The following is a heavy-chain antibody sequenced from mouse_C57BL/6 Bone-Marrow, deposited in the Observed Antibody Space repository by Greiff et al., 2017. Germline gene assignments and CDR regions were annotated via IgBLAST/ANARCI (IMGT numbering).Heavy chain of an antibody. CDR1: GFSLTSYG. CDR2: IWRGGST. J-gene: IGHJ2*01. V-gene: IGHV2-2*01. CDR3: AIGLRGWALDN. D-gene: IGHD2-4*01. Sequence: QVQLKESGPGLVQPSQSLSITCTVSGFSLTSYGVHWVRQSPGQGLEWLGVIWRGGSTDYNAAFISRLSIFKDNSKSQVFFIMNSLQADDTAIDYCAIGLRGWALDNWGQGTTLTVTS.